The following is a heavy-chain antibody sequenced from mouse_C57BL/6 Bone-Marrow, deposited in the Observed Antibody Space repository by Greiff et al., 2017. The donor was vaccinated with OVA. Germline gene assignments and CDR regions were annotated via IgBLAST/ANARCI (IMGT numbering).Heavy chain of an antibody. CDR1: GYTFTSYG. CDR3: ARVPRLSNLAY. D-gene: IGHD6-1*01. CDR2: IYPRSGNT. Sequence: QVQLKESGAELARPGASVKLSCKASGYTFTSYGISWVKQRTGQGLEWIGEIYPRSGNTYYNEKFKGKATLTADKSSSTAYMELRSLTSEDSAVYFCARVPRLSNLAYWGQGTLVTVSA. V-gene: IGHV1-81*01. J-gene: IGHJ3*01.